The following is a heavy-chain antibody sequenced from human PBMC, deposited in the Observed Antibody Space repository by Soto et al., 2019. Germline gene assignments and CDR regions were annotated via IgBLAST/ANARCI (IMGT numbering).Heavy chain of an antibody. CDR1: EFTFSTYA. Sequence: PXASLRLSCAASEFTFSTYAMTWVRQAPGRGLQWVATISDSGDITYYADSVKGRFTISRDNSRNTLYLQMNKLRAEDTALYSCAKPWVPSITGRPPSFDYWGRGTLVTVSS. D-gene: IGHD6-6*01. J-gene: IGHJ4*02. V-gene: IGHV3-23*01. CDR3: AKPWVPSITGRPPSFDY. CDR2: ISDSGDIT.